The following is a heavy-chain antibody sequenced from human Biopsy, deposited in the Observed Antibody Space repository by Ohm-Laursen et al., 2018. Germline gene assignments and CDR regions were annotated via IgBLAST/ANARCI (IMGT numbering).Heavy chain of an antibody. CDR1: GESFNGYY. J-gene: IGHJ6*02. D-gene: IGHD3-22*01. Sequence: GTLSLTCAVYGESFNGYYWSWIRQTPGKGLEWIGEINHSGRTNYNPSLKSRVPISVDKSKNKFSLKVRSVTAADTAVYYCVRGVDYYDPYHYYALDVWGQGTTVTVSS. CDR3: VRGVDYYDPYHYYALDV. V-gene: IGHV4-34*01. CDR2: INHSGRT.